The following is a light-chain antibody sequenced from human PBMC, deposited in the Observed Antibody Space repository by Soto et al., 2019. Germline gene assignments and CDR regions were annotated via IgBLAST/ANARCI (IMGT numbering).Light chain of an antibody. CDR3: QHRSNWPSLT. Sequence: EIVLTQSPATLSLSPGERATLSCRASQSVSSYLAWYQQKPGQAPRLLIYDASNRATAIPARFSGSGSGTDFTLTISSLEPEDFAVYYCQHRSNWPSLTFGQGTRLEIK. V-gene: IGKV3-11*01. J-gene: IGKJ5*01. CDR1: QSVSSY. CDR2: DAS.